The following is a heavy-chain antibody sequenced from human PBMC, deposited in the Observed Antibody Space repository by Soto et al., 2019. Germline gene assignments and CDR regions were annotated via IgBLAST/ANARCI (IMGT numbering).Heavy chain of an antibody. V-gene: IGHV4-39*01. D-gene: IGHD5-18*01. Sequence: SETLSLTCTVSGGSISSSSYYWVWIRQPPGKWLDWIGSIYYSWSTYNNPSLKSRVTISVDTSKNQLSLKLSSVTAADTAVYFCARGAMVLCYYYYGMDVWGQGTTVTF. CDR2: IYYSWST. J-gene: IGHJ6*02. CDR1: GGSISSSSYY. CDR3: ARGAMVLCYYYYGMDV.